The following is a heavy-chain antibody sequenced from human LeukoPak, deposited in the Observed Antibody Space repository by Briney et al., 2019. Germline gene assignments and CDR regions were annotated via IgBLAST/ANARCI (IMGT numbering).Heavy chain of an antibody. CDR1: GGSISSYY. V-gene: IGHV4-59*01. CDR3: ARDNSSDSISPFFDY. D-gene: IGHD3-22*01. J-gene: IGHJ4*02. Sequence: PSETLSLTCTVSGGSISSYYWSWIRQPPGKGLEWIGYIYYSGSTNYNPSLKSRVTISVDTSKNQFSLKLSSVTAADTAAYYCARDNSSDSISPFFDYWGQGTLVTVSS. CDR2: IYYSGST.